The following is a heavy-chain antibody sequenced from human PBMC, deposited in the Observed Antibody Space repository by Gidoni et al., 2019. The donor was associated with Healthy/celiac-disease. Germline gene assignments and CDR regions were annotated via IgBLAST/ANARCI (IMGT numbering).Heavy chain of an antibody. V-gene: IGHV4-39*01. CDR1: GGSISSSSSY. J-gene: IGHJ3*02. CDR2: IYYSGST. CDR3: ARHDPIAVAAPRAFDI. Sequence: QLQLQESGPGLVKPSETLSLTCTVSGGSISSSSSYWGWIRQPPGKGLEWIGRIYYSGSTYNNPSFKSRVTISVDTSKTQFSLKLSSVTAADTAVYYCARHDPIAVAAPRAFDIWGKGTMVTVSS. D-gene: IGHD6-19*01.